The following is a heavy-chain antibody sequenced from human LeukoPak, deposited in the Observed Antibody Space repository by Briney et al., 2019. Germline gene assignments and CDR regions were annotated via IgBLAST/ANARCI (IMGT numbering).Heavy chain of an antibody. V-gene: IGHV1-18*01. Sequence: ASVKVSCKASGYTFTSYGISWVRQAPGQGLEWMGWISAYNGNTNYAQKLQGRVTMTTDTSTSTAYMELRSLRSDDTAVYYCARDGDIAVAGTLHTNWGQGTLVTVSS. J-gene: IGHJ4*02. CDR1: GYTFTSYG. D-gene: IGHD6-19*01. CDR2: ISAYNGNT. CDR3: ARDGDIAVAGTLHTN.